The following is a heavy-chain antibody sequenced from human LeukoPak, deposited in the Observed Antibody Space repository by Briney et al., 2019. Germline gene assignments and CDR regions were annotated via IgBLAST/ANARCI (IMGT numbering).Heavy chain of an antibody. V-gene: IGHV3-53*01. CDR2: INSGGGT. D-gene: IGHD6-19*01. J-gene: IGHJ4*02. CDR1: GFTVSSTY. Sequence: GSLRLSCAISGFTVSSTYMSWVRQAPGKGLEWVSVINSGGGTYYADSVKGRFTISRDNSKNTLHLQMNSLRAEDTAAYYCARDRAGTSFDFWGQGTLVTVSS. CDR3: ARDRAGTSFDF.